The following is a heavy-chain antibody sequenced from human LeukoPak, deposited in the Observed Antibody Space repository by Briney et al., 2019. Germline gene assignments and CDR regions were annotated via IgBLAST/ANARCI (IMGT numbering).Heavy chain of an antibody. D-gene: IGHD6-13*01. Sequence: ASVKVSCKASGYSSTNYGISRVRQAPGQGLEWMGWIHIYRGNTNYAQKFQGRVTMTTDTSTSTVYMEVRGLRSDDTAMYYCARDVGITVADSFDPWGQGALVTVSS. CDR3: ARDVGITVADSFDP. J-gene: IGHJ5*02. V-gene: IGHV1-18*01. CDR1: GYSSTNYG. CDR2: IHIYRGNT.